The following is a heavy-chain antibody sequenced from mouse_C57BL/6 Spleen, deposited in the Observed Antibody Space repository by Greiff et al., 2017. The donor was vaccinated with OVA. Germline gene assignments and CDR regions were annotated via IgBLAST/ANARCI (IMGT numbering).Heavy chain of an antibody. Sequence: QVQLQQSGAELVRPGSSVKLSCKASGYTFTSYWMHWVKQRPIQGLEWIGNIDPSDSETHYNQKFKDKATLTVDKSSSTAYMQLSSLTSEDSAVYYCARYGNYGDYAMDYWGQGTSVTVSS. CDR1: GYTFTSYW. J-gene: IGHJ4*01. CDR2: IDPSDSET. V-gene: IGHV1-52*01. CDR3: ARYGNYGDYAMDY. D-gene: IGHD2-1*01.